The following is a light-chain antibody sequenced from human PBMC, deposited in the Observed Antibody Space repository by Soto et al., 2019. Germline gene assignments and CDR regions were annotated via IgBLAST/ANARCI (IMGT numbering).Light chain of an antibody. CDR2: ANG. V-gene: IGLV1-40*01. CDR1: SSNIGAGYD. J-gene: IGLJ1*01. CDR3: QSYDRSLSGYV. Sequence: QSVRTQPPSVSGAPGQRGTISCTGSSSNIGAGYDVHWYQQLPGTAPKLLIYANGNRPSGVPDRFSGSKSGTSASLAITGLQAEDEADYYCQSYDRSLSGYVLGTGTKVTVL.